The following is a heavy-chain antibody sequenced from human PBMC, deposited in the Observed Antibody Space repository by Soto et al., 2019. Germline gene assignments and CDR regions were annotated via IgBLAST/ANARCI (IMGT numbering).Heavy chain of an antibody. CDR3: AKGTTRIAVAGSEDY. J-gene: IGHJ4*02. D-gene: IGHD6-19*01. CDR2: ISGSGGST. Sequence: GGSLRLSCAASGFTFSSYAMGWVRQAPGKGLEWVSAISGSGGSTYYADSVKGRFTISRDNSKNTLYLQMNSLRAEDTAVYYCAKGTTRIAVAGSEDYWGQGTLVTVSS. CDR1: GFTFSSYA. V-gene: IGHV3-23*01.